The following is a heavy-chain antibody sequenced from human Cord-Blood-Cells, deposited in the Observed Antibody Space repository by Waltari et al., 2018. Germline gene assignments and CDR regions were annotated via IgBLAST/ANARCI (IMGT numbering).Heavy chain of an antibody. CDR1: GGSFSGYY. V-gene: IGHV4-34*01. CDR3: ASNRLYYYYGMDV. J-gene: IGHJ6*02. CDR2: INHSGCT. Sequence: QVQLQQWGAGLLKPSEPLSLTCSLYGGSFSGYYWSWLRQPPGKGLGWIGEINHSGCTNYNPSLKSRVTISVDTSKNQFSLRLSSVTAADTAVYYCASNRLYYYYGMDVWGQGTTVTVSS. D-gene: IGHD6-25*01.